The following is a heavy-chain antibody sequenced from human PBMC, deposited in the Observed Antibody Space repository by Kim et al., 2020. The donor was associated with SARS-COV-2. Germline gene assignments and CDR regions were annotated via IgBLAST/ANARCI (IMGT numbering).Heavy chain of an antibody. V-gene: IGHV1-3*01. D-gene: IGHD3-3*01. CDR3: ARDQHYDFWSGFFFSD. Sequence: ASVKVSCKASGYTFTSYAMHWVRQAPGQRLEWMGWINAGNGNTKYSQKFQGRVTITRDTSASTAYMELSSLRSEDTAVYYCARDQHYDFWSGFFFSDWGQGTLVTHSS. CDR1: GYTFTSYA. J-gene: IGHJ4*02. CDR2: INAGNGNT.